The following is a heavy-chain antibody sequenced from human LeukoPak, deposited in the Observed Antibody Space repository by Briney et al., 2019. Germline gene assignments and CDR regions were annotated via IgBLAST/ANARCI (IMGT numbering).Heavy chain of an antibody. V-gene: IGHV3-30-3*01. J-gene: IGHJ6*02. CDR1: GFTFSSYA. Sequence: GRSLRLSCAASGFTFSSYAMHWVRQAPGKGLEWVAVISYDGSNKYYADSVKGRFTISRDNSKNTLYLQMNSLRAEDTAVYYCARDPRLDYGGNHYYYYYGMDVWGQGTTVTVSS. CDR2: ISYDGSNK. CDR3: ARDPRLDYGGNHYYYYYGMDV. D-gene: IGHD4-23*01.